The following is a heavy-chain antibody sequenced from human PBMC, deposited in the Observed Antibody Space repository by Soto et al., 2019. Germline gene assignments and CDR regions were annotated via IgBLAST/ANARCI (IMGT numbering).Heavy chain of an antibody. D-gene: IGHD3-16*01. J-gene: IGHJ4*02. CDR1: GFLFSSYW. Sequence: GGSLRLSCEISGFLFSSYWMSWVRQAPGKGLEWVAHINQDGNEKYYVDSVKGRFTISRDNAKNSLYLQMNTLRAEVTAVYYCVRDYDDNGWGAYWGQGTLVTVSS. CDR3: VRDYDDNGWGAY. CDR2: INQDGNEK. V-gene: IGHV3-7*04.